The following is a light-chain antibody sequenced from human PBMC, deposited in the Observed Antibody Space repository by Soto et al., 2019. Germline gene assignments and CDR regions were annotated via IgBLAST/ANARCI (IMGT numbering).Light chain of an antibody. CDR2: STS. CDR3: QQSYSSPQT. J-gene: IGKJ1*01. V-gene: IGKV1-39*01. CDR1: QSVSNY. Sequence: DKQRTQSTASLSASVRDKVTVTCRASQSVSNYLNWYRQLPGKAPTLLIYSTSTLQSGVPSRFSGSGSGTDFTLTISGLQPQDFATYFCQQSYSSPQTFGQGTKVDIK.